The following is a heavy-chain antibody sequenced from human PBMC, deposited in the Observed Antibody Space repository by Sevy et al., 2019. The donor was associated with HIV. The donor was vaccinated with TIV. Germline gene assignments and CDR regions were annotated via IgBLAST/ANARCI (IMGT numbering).Heavy chain of an antibody. Sequence: SETLSLTCTVSGGSISSYYWSWIRQPPGKRLEWIGYIYYSGSTNYNPSLKSRVTISVDTSKNQFSLQLRSVTAADTAVYYCARESYDILPGSRGMDVWGQGTTVTVSS. D-gene: IGHD3-9*01. CDR1: GGSISSYY. J-gene: IGHJ6*02. CDR2: IYYSGST. CDR3: ARESYDILPGSRGMDV. V-gene: IGHV4-59*01.